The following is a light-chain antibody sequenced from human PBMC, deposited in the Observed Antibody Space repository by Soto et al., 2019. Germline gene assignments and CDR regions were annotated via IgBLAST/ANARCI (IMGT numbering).Light chain of an antibody. J-gene: IGKJ2*01. CDR1: QSVSSQ. CDR2: DAS. Sequence: EIVLTQSPATLSLSPGERATLSCRASQSVSSQLAWYQQKPGQAPRLLIYDASNRATGIPGRFSGSGSGTDFTLTISSVEPEDFAVYYCQQRNNWPRFTFGQGTKLEIK. V-gene: IGKV3-11*01. CDR3: QQRNNWPRFT.